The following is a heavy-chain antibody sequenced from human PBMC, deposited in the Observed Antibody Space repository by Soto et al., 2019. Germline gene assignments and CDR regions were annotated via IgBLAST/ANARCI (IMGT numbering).Heavy chain of an antibody. CDR2: ISSTAGRTS. D-gene: IGHD3-16*02. CDR3: AKGVLSLHYRMEV. Sequence: LRLSCATSGFTFNTYPMTWVRQAPGKGLEWVSSISSTAGRTSSYADSVKGRFAISRDFSDNTVYLQMNNLRVDDTAVYFCAKGVLSLHYRMEVWGQGTKVTVSS. CDR1: GFTFNTYP. V-gene: IGHV3-23*01. J-gene: IGHJ6*02.